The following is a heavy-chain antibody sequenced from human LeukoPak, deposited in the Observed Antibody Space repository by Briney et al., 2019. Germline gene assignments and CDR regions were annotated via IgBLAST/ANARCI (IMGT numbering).Heavy chain of an antibody. V-gene: IGHV1-18*01. CDR2: ISAYNGNT. D-gene: IGHD3-10*01. CDR3: ARAKVVWFGELLLSY. Sequence: ASVKVSCKASGYTFTSYGISWVRQAPGQGLEWMGWISAYNGNTNYAQKFQGRVTMTRDTSISTAYMELSRLRSDDTAVYYCARAKVVWFGELLLSYWGQGTLVTVSS. CDR1: GYTFTSYG. J-gene: IGHJ4*02.